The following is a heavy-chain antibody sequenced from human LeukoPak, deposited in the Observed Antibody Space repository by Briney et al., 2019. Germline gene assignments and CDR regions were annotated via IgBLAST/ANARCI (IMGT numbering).Heavy chain of an antibody. CDR2: IRYDGNKK. D-gene: IGHD5-24*01. V-gene: IGHV3-33*01. Sequence: GRSLRLSCAASGFTFSTYGMHWVRQAPGKGLAWLAVIRYDGNKKHYVDSVKGRFTISRDNSKNTLYLQMNTLRAEDTAVYYCARTRDGYNWDWGQGTLVTVSS. CDR1: GFTFSTYG. J-gene: IGHJ4*02. CDR3: ARTRDGYNWD.